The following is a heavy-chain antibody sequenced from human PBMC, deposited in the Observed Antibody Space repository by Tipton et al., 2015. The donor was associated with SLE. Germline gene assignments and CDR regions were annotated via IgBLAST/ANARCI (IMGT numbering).Heavy chain of an antibody. CDR1: GFSFGFALSITSYW. J-gene: IGHJ4*02. V-gene: IGHV5-51*03. CDR3: AVCLDSGGYWVFDY. CDR2: IYPGDSNT. Sequence: QLVQSGAEVKKPGESLKISCRGSGFSFGFALSITSYWIGWVRQMPGKGLEWMGIIYPGDSNTRYSPSFRGQVTISADKSISTAYLQWSSLKASYSAMYYWAVCLDSGGYWVFDYWGQGTLVTVSS. D-gene: IGHD3-22*01.